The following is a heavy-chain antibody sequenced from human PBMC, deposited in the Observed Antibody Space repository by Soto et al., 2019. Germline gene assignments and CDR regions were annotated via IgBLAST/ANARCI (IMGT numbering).Heavy chain of an antibody. J-gene: IGHJ4*02. D-gene: IGHD3-10*01. CDR2: INAGNGNT. CDR1: GYTFTSYA. CDR3: ARDWTVGLVRGVIIPDY. Sequence: ASVKVSCKASGYTFTSYAMHWVRQAPGQRLEWMGWINAGNGNTKYSQKFQGRVTITRDTSASTAYMELSSLRSEDTAVYYCARDWTVGLVRGVIIPDYWGQGTLVTVSS. V-gene: IGHV1-3*01.